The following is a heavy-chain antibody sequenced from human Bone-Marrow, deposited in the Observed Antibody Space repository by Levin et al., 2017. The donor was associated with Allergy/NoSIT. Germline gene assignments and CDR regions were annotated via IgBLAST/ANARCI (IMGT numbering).Heavy chain of an antibody. CDR1: GYTFTSYG. Sequence: ASVKVSCKASGYTFTSYGISWVRQAPGQGLEWMGWISAYNGNTNYAQKLQGRVTMTTDTSTSTAYMELRSLRSDDTAVYYCARNLDPRYYYYGMDVWGQGTTVTVSS. V-gene: IGHV1-18*01. CDR3: ARNLDPRYYYYGMDV. J-gene: IGHJ6*02. CDR2: ISAYNGNT.